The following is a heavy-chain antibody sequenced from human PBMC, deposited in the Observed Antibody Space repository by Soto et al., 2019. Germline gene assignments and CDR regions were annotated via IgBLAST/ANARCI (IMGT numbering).Heavy chain of an antibody. CDR1: GGSVSSSNYY. J-gene: IGHJ4*02. V-gene: IGHV4-61*01. Sequence: SETLSLTCTVSGGSVSSSNYYWSWIRQPPGKGLEWIGFIHYSGSTNYNPSLKSRVTMSVDTSKNQFSLKLTSVNAADTAVYYCASENIANRRHLDYWGRGTLVTVSS. CDR2: IHYSGST. CDR3: ASENIANRRHLDY. D-gene: IGHD3-16*02.